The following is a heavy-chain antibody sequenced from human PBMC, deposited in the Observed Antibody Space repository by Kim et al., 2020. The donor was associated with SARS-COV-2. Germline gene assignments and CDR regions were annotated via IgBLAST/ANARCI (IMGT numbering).Heavy chain of an antibody. CDR2: ISWNSGSI. Sequence: GGSLRLSCAASGFTFDDYAMHWVRQAPGKGLEWVSGISWNSGSIGYADSVKGRFTISRDNAKNSLYLQMNSLRAEDTALYYCAKDITMVRGAYDYWGQGTLVTVSS. CDR3: AKDITMVRGAYDY. V-gene: IGHV3-9*01. J-gene: IGHJ4*02. D-gene: IGHD3-10*01. CDR1: GFTFDDYA.